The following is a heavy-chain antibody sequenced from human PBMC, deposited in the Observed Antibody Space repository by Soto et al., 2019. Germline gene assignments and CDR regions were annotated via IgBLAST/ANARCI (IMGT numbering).Heavy chain of an antibody. CDR3: ARDYCSSTSCYYYYGMDV. J-gene: IGHJ6*02. V-gene: IGHV3-48*04. CDR1: GFTFSSYS. CDR2: ISSSSSTI. Sequence: GSLRLSCAASGFTFSSYSMNWVRQAPGKGLEWVSYISSSSSTIYYADSVKGRFTISRDNAKNSLYLQMNSLRAEDTAVYYCARDYCSSTSCYYYYGMDVWGQGTTVTVSS. D-gene: IGHD2-2*01.